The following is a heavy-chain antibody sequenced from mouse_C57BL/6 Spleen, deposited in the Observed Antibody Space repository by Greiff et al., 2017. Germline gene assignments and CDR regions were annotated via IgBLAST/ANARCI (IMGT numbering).Heavy chain of an antibody. CDR1: GFTFSSYA. CDR3: AREGYSNYDFDY. Sequence: VQLKESGGGLVKPGGSLKLSCAASGFTFSSYAMSWVRQTPEKRLEWVATISDGGSYTYYPDNVKGRFTISRDNAKNDLYLQMSHLKSEDTAMYYCAREGYSNYDFDYWGQGTTLTVSS. J-gene: IGHJ2*01. CDR2: ISDGGSYT. V-gene: IGHV5-4*01. D-gene: IGHD2-5*01.